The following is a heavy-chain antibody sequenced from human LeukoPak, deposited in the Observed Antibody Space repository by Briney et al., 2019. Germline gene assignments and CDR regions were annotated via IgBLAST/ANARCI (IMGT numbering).Heavy chain of an antibody. V-gene: IGHV3-23*01. CDR2: ISGRGHFT. J-gene: IGHJ4*02. Sequence: GGSLRLSCAASGFTFINYAMSWVRQAPGKGLEWVSGISGRGHFTNYADSVKGRFTVSRDNSENTLFPQMNSLRAEDTAVYFCAKRGVVIRVILVGFHKEAYYFDSWGQGTLVTVSS. CDR3: AKRGVVIRVILVGFHKEAYYFDS. CDR1: GFTFINYA. D-gene: IGHD3-22*01.